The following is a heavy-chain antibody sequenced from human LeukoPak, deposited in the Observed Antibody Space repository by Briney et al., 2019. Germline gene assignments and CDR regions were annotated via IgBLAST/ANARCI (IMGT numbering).Heavy chain of an antibody. V-gene: IGHV1-2*02. J-gene: IGHJ4*02. D-gene: IGHD2-2*01. Sequence: GASVKVSCKASGYTFTGYYFHWVRQAPGQGLEWMGWINPHSGGTNYAQKFQGGVTMTRDTSITTAYMELSSLRSDDTAVYYCARDVGEYCSSTNCYASHYWGQGTLVTVSS. CDR1: GYTFTGYY. CDR3: ARDVGEYCSSTNCYASHY. CDR2: INPHSGGT.